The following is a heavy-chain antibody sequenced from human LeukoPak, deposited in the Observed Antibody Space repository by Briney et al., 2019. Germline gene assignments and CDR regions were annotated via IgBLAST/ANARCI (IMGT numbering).Heavy chain of an antibody. CDR3: ARDQGLTGYFDY. V-gene: IGHV1-46*01. J-gene: IGHJ4*02. CDR1: GYSFTNYY. CDR2: INPSGGST. D-gene: IGHD3-9*01. Sequence: ASVKVSCKTSGYSFTNYYMHWVRQAPGQGLEWMGIINPSGGSTNCAQKFQGRVTMTRDTSTSIVYMELSSLRSEDTAVYYCARDQGLTGYFDYWGQGTLVTVSS.